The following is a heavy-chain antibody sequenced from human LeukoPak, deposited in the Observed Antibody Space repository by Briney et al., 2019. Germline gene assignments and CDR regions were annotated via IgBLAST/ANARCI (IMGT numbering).Heavy chain of an antibody. D-gene: IGHD2-21*01. V-gene: IGHV4-59*08. Sequence: SETLSLTCTVSGGSISSYYWSWIRQPPGKGLEWIGYIYYSGSTNYNPSLKSRVTISVDTSKNQFSLKLGSVTAADTAVYYCARLPILSTAPFYYYYYGMDIWGQGTTVTVSS. J-gene: IGHJ6*02. CDR3: ARLPILSTAPFYYYYYGMDI. CDR1: GGSISSYY. CDR2: IYYSGST.